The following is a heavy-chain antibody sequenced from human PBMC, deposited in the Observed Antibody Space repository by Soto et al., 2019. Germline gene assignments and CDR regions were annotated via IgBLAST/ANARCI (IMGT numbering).Heavy chain of an antibody. CDR1: GGSISSYY. D-gene: IGHD4-17*01. CDR2: IYYSGST. V-gene: IGHV4-59*01. Sequence: QVQLQESGPGLVKPSETLSLTCTVSGGSISSYYWSWIRQPPGKGLEWIGYIYYSGSTNYNPSLNSPVTISVDTSNNQFSLKRSSVTAADTAVYYSARWYGGSLDYWGQGTLVTVSS. CDR3: ARWYGGSLDY. J-gene: IGHJ4*02.